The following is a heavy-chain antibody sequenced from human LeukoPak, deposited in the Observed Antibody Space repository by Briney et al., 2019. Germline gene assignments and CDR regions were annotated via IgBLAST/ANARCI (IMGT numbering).Heavy chain of an antibody. CDR3: ARSAETLDI. J-gene: IGHJ3*02. Sequence: GGSLRLSCAASGFTFSDYYMSWIRQAPGKGLEWVANIKQDGSEKYFVGSVKGRFTLSRDNAKNSLYLQMNSLRTEDTAVYYCARSAETLDIWGQGTMVTVSS. CDR2: IKQDGSEK. CDR1: GFTFSDYY. V-gene: IGHV3-7*01.